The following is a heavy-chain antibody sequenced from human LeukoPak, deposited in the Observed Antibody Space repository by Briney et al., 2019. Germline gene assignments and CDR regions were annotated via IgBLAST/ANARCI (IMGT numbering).Heavy chain of an antibody. D-gene: IGHD1-26*01. CDR3: ARHEVGAIGVFDY. CDR2: IYNSGTT. V-gene: IGHV4-38-2*02. CDR1: GYSISSGYY. J-gene: IGHJ4*02. Sequence: SETLSLTCTVSGYSISSGYYWGWIRQSPGKGLEWIGSIYNSGTTYYNPSLKSRVTISVDTSKNQFSLKLSSVTAADTAVYYCARHEVGAIGVFDYWGQGTLVTVSS.